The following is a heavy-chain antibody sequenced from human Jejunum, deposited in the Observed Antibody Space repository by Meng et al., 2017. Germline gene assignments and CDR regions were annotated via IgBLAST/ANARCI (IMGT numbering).Heavy chain of an antibody. CDR2: IDTAGSGT. D-gene: IGHD5-24*01. J-gene: IGHJ4*02. Sequence: EVQLVESGGGLVQPGGSLRLSCSASGFTFLNYWMHWVRQAPGKGLVGVSRIDTAGSGTSYADSVKGRFTISRDNAKNTLYLQMNSLRAEDTAVYYCVRDYSGYTHEFDYWGLGTLVTVSS. CDR1: GFTFLNYW. V-gene: IGHV3-74*01. CDR3: VRDYSGYTHEFDY.